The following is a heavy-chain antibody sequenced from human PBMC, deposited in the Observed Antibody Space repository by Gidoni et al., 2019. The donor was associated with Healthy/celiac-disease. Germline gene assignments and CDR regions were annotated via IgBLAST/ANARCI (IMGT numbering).Heavy chain of an antibody. CDR3: AKDRRYSSSSGAFDP. Sequence: EVQLVESGGGLVQPGRSLRLSCAASGFTFDDYAMHWVRQAPGKGLEWVSGISWNSGSIDYADSVKGRCTISRDNAKNSLYLQMNSLRAEDTALYYCAKDRRYSSSSGAFDPWGQGTLVTVSS. J-gene: IGHJ5*02. CDR2: ISWNSGSI. D-gene: IGHD6-6*01. CDR1: GFTFDDYA. V-gene: IGHV3-9*01.